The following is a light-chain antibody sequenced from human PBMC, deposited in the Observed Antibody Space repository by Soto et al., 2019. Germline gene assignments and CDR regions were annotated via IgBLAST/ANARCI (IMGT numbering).Light chain of an antibody. J-gene: IGKJ5*01. Sequence: EIVMTQSPATLSVSPGERATLSCRASHSVSSDLAWYQQKPGQAPRLLIYGASSRATGIPDRFSGGGSGTDFTLTISRLEPEDFAVYYCQQYGSSPRSITFGQGTRLEIK. V-gene: IGKV3-20*01. CDR2: GAS. CDR3: QQYGSSPRSIT. CDR1: HSVSSD.